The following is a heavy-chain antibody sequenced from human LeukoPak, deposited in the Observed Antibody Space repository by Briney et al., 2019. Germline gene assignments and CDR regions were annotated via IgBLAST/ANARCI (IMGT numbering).Heavy chain of an antibody. V-gene: IGHV1-3*01. Sequence: ASVKVSCKASGYTFTSYAIHWVRQAPGQRLEWMGWINAGNDNTKYLQKFQGRVTITRDTSASTAYMDLSSLRSEDTAVYYCARDLTPRGGDAFDVWGQGTMVTVSS. D-gene: IGHD2-15*01. CDR1: GYTFTSYA. CDR3: ARDLTPRGGDAFDV. J-gene: IGHJ3*01. CDR2: INAGNDNT.